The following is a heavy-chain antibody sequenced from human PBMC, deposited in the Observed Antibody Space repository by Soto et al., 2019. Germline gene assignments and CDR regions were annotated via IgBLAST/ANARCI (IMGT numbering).Heavy chain of an antibody. V-gene: IGHV3-23*01. D-gene: IGHD2-21*01. J-gene: IGHJ6*02. CDR3: AKIAPPDYYYYGMDV. CDR1: GFIFTNYA. Sequence: SLRLSCAASGFIFTNYAMNWVRQAPGKGLEWVSVIGGRGNSAYYADSVQGRFTISRDNSKNTLSLQMSSLTADDTAIYYCAKIAPPDYYYYGMDVWGQGTTVTVSS. CDR2: IGGRGNSA.